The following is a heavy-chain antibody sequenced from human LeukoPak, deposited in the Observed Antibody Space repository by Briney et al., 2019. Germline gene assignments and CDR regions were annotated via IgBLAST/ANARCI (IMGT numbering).Heavy chain of an antibody. CDR3: ARDRGGWDGLDYYYGMDV. CDR1: GFTFSSYS. D-gene: IGHD6-19*01. V-gene: IGHV3-21*01. CDR2: ISSSSSYI. Sequence: GGSLRLSCAASGFTFSSYSMNWVRQAPGKGLEWVSFISSSSSYIYYADSVKGRFTISRDNAKNSLYLQMNSLRAEDTAVYYCARDRGGWDGLDYYYGMDVWGKGTTVTVSS. J-gene: IGHJ6*04.